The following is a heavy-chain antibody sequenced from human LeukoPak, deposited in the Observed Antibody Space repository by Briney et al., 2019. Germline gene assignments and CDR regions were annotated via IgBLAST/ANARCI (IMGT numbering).Heavy chain of an antibody. J-gene: IGHJ5*02. V-gene: IGHV4-38-2*01. CDR2: IYHSGST. CDR3: ARQIAAAGRWFDP. D-gene: IGHD6-13*01. Sequence: TXXVSGYSISSDXYWGWSRQPPGXXXXXIGTIYHSGSTYYNPSLKSRVTISVDTSKNQFSLKLSSVTAADTAVYYCARQIAAAGRWFDPWGQGTLVTVSS. CDR1: GYSISSDXY.